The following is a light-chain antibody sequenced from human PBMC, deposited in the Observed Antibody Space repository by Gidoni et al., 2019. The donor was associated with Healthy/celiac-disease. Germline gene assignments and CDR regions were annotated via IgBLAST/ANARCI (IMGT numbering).Light chain of an antibody. CDR2: EVR. V-gene: IGLV2-8*01. CDR1: SSDVGGYNY. CDR3: SSYAGSNNWL. Sequence: QSALTQPTSASGSPGQSVTISCTGTSSDVGGYNYVSWYQQHTGKAPQLMIYEVRKRPSGVPVRFFGSKSGNTASLTVSGLQAEDEADYYCSSYAGSNNWLFGGGTKLTVL. J-gene: IGLJ3*02.